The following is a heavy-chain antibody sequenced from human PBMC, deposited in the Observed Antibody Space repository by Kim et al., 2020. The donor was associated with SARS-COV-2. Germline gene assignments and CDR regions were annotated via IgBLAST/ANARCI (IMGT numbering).Heavy chain of an antibody. CDR2: IYWDDDK. D-gene: IGHD3-22*01. J-gene: IGHJ4*02. CDR1: GFSLSTSGVG. CDR3: AHATTYYYDSSGRRTHPLFDY. Sequence: SGPTLVNPTQTLTLTCTFSGFSLSTSGVGVGWIRQPPGKALEWLALIYWDDDKRYSPSLKSRLTITKDTSKNQVVLTMTNMDPVDTATYYCAHATTYYYDSSGRRTHPLFDYWGQGTLVTVSS. V-gene: IGHV2-5*02.